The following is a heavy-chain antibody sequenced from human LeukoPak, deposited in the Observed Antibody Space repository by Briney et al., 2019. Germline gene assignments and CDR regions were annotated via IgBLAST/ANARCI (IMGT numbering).Heavy chain of an antibody. D-gene: IGHD6-19*01. V-gene: IGHV3-23*01. CDR2: ICGSGGST. CDR3: AITTVAGNVGLFY. J-gene: IGHJ4*02. Sequence: GGSLRLSCAASGFTFSSYAMSSVRQAPGKGLEWVSAICGSGGSTYYADSVKGRFTISRDNSKNTLYLQMNSLRAEDTAVYYCAITTVAGNVGLFYWGQGTLVTVSS. CDR1: GFTFSSYA.